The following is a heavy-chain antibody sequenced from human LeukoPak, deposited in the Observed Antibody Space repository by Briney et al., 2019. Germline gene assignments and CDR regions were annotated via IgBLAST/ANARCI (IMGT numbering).Heavy chain of an antibody. J-gene: IGHJ6*02. CDR2: IYYSGST. V-gene: IGHV4-59*08. D-gene: IGHD4-17*01. CDR1: GGSISSYY. CDR3: ASLYPTVTTHHYYYYGMDV. Sequence: PSETLSPTCTVSGGSISSYYWSWIRQPPGKGLEWIGYIYYSGSTNYNPSLKSRVTISVDTSKNQFSLKLSSVTAADTAVYYCASLYPTVTTHHYYYYGMDVWGQGTTVTVSS.